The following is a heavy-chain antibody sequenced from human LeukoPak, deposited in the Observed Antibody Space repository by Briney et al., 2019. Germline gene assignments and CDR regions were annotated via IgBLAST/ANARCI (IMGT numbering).Heavy chain of an antibody. V-gene: IGHV4-39*01. CDR1: GGSISSSSYY. CDR3: ARQYYDILTCYYTDYYFDY. J-gene: IGHJ4*02. Sequence: PSETLSLTCTVSGGSISSSSYYWGWIRQPPGKGLEWIGSIYYSGSTYYNPSLKSRVTISVDTSKNQFSLKLSSVTAADTAVYYCARQYYDILTCYYTDYYFDYWGQGTLVTVSS. CDR2: IYYSGST. D-gene: IGHD3-9*01.